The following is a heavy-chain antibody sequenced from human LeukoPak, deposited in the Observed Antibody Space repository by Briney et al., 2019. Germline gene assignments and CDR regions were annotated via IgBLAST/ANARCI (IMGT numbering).Heavy chain of an antibody. J-gene: IGHJ6*03. CDR1: GYTFTSYY. Sequence: GASVKVSCKASGYTFTSYYMHWVRQAPGQGLEWMGIINPSGGSTSYAQKFQGRVTMTRDMSTSTDYMELSSLRAEDTAIYYCAKNGDRGAYCSGGTCYPYYYYYMDVWGKGTTVTISS. V-gene: IGHV1-46*01. CDR2: INPSGGST. D-gene: IGHD2-15*01. CDR3: AKNGDRGAYCSGGTCYPYYYYYMDV.